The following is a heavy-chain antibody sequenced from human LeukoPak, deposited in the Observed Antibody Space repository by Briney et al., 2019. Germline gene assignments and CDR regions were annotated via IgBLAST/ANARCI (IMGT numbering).Heavy chain of an antibody. CDR2: INTNTGNP. Sequence: ASVKVSCKASGYTFTSCAMNWVRQAPGQGLEWMGWINTNTGNPTYAQGFTGRFVFSLDTSVSTAYLQISSLKAEDTAVYYCARGSYSSSWLTQNWFDPWGQGTLVTVSS. J-gene: IGHJ5*02. V-gene: IGHV7-4-1*02. CDR3: ARGSYSSSWLTQNWFDP. D-gene: IGHD6-13*01. CDR1: GYTFTSCA.